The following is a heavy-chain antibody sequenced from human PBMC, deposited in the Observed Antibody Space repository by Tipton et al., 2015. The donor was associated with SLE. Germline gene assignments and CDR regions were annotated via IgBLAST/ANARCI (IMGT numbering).Heavy chain of an antibody. CDR1: GYSISSGYY. CDR2: IYYSGST. J-gene: IGHJ4*02. V-gene: IGHV4-61*01. Sequence: TLSLTCAVSGYSISSGYYWSWIRQPPGKGLEWIGYIYYSGSTNYNPSLKSRVTISVDTSKNQFSLKLSSVTAADTAVYYCARGRSYFDYWGQGTLVTVSS. CDR3: ARGRSYFDY.